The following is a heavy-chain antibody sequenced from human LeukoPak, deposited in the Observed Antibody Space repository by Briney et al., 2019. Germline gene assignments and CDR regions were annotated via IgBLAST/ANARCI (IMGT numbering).Heavy chain of an antibody. CDR3: ARESRDYDFWSGYYRQHYFDY. J-gene: IGHJ4*02. Sequence: GGSLRLSCAASGFTFSSYSMNWVRQAPGKGPEWVSSISSSSSYIYYADSVKGRFTISRDNAKNSLYLQMNSLRAEDTAVYYCARESRDYDFWSGYYRQHYFDYWGQGTLVTVSS. V-gene: IGHV3-21*01. CDR2: ISSSSSYI. D-gene: IGHD3-3*01. CDR1: GFTFSSYS.